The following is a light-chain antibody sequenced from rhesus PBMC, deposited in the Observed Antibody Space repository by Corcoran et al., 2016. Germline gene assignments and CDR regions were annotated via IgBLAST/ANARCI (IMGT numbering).Light chain of an antibody. V-gene: IGKV3S11*01. CDR1: QSVSSA. J-gene: IGKJ2*01. CDR2: GAS. Sequence: QVILTQSPATLSLSPGARATLSCRASQSVSSALAWSQQKPGQAPRLLIYGASSRATGIPDRFSGSGSGTDFTLTISSLEPEDVAVYYCLQHSNWPYSFGQGTKVEIK. CDR3: LQHSNWPYS.